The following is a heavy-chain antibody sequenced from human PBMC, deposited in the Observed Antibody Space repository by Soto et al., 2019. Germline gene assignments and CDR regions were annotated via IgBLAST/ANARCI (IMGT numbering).Heavy chain of an antibody. CDR2: ISTSGSTI. V-gene: IGHV3-11*01. CDR3: AAFKFRPIWSDX. D-gene: IGHD3-10*01. CDR1: GFTFTDRY. Sequence: GGSLRVSFATSGFTFTDRYMTWIRQAPGKGLEGLSYISTSGSTILYADSVKGRFTISMDNAKNSLYLQMNSLRPEDTALYFCAAFKFRPIWSDXWGQATLLTVSX. J-gene: IGHJ4*02.